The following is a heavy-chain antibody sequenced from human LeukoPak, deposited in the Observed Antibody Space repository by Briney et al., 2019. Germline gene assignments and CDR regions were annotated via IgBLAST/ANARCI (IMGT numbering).Heavy chain of an antibody. Sequence: ASVKVSFTASGYTFSGYAIHWVRQAPGQRFEWMGWTNAGNGHTKYSQNFQGRVTITRDSSANIVYMELSSLTSEDTAVYYCARGIWSATRVDYYLDNWGQGTLVTVSS. V-gene: IGHV1-3*01. D-gene: IGHD5-24*01. J-gene: IGHJ4*02. CDR2: TNAGNGHT. CDR3: ARGIWSATRVDYYLDN. CDR1: GYTFSGYA.